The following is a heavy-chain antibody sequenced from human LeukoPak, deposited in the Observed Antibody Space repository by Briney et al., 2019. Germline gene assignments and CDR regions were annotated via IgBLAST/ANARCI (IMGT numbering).Heavy chain of an antibody. D-gene: IGHD6-6*01. CDR3: ARCHVGYSSSHYYYMDV. CDR2: FYYSGST. V-gene: IGHV4-59*08. J-gene: IGHJ6*03. Sequence: SETLSLTCTVSGGSISSYYWSWIRQPPGKGLEWIGYFYYSGSTNYNPSLKSRVTISVDTSKNQFSLKLSSVTAADTAVYYCARCHVGYSSSHYYYMDVWGKGTTVTVSS. CDR1: GGSISSYY.